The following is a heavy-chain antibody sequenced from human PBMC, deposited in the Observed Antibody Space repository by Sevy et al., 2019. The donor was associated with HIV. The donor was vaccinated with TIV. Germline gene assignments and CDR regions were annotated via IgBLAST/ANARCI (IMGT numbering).Heavy chain of an antibody. Sequence: GGSLRLSCAASGFSFSRSAMHWVRQAPGKGLEWVSSISSASSFIYYADSVKGRFTISRDNAKNSLYLQMNSLRPEDTAVYYCAGDRGVGTSSYGMHVWGQGTTVTVSS. D-gene: IGHD1-26*01. V-gene: IGHV3-21*01. CDR3: AGDRGVGTSSYGMHV. CDR1: GFSFSRSA. CDR2: ISSASSFI. J-gene: IGHJ6*02.